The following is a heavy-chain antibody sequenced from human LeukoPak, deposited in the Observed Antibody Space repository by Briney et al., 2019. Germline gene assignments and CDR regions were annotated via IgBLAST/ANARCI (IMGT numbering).Heavy chain of an antibody. J-gene: IGHJ4*02. CDR3: AGYYYDSSGYYTFDY. CDR2: INHSGST. D-gene: IGHD3-22*01. CDR1: GGSFSGYY. V-gene: IGHV4-34*01. Sequence: SETLSLTCAVYGGSFSGYYWSWIRQPLGKGLEWIGEINHSGSTNYNPSLKSRVTISVDTSKNQFSLKLSSVTAADTAVYYCAGYYYDSSGYYTFDYWGQGTLVTVSS.